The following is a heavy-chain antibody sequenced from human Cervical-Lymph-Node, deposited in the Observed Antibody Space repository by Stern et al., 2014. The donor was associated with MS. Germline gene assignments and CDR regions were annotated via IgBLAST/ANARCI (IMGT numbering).Heavy chain of an antibody. CDR3: AKGGSIYYYGLDV. CDR2: ISGNGGST. CDR1: GFSFGNYA. Sequence: VQLVESGGGLVQPGGSLRLSCAASGFSFGNYAMTWVRQAPGKGLEWVSSISGNGGSTHYAESVKGRVTISRDNSKNTLYLQMNGLRAEDTAMYYCAKGGSIYYYGLDVWGQGTTVTVSS. J-gene: IGHJ6*02. D-gene: IGHD3-3*01. V-gene: IGHV3-23*04.